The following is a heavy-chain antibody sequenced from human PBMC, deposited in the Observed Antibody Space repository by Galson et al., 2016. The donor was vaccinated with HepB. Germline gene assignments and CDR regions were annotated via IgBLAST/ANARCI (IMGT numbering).Heavy chain of an antibody. CDR2: INSDGSTT. Sequence: SLRLSCAASGFTFSSYWMHWVRQAPGKGLVWVSRINSDGSTTSYADSVKGRFTISRDSAKNTLYLQMNSLRAEDTAVYYCARERVDIVVGPAAMPGYYYYGLDVWGQGTTVTVSS. CDR1: GFTFSSYW. J-gene: IGHJ6*02. V-gene: IGHV3-74*01. CDR3: ARERVDIVVGPAAMPGYYYYGLDV. D-gene: IGHD2-2*01.